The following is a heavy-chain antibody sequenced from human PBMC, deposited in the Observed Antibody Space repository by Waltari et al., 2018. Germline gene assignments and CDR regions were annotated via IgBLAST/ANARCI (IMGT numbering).Heavy chain of an antibody. CDR1: GYTFTGYY. Sequence: QVQLVQSGAEVKKPGASVKVSCKASGYTFTGYYIHWVRQAPGQGLEWMGWINPNSGGANYAQKFQGRVTMTRDTSISTAYMELSRLRSDDTAVYYCARGPDRYKSADWFDPWGQGTLVTVSS. CDR3: ARGPDRYKSADWFDP. CDR2: INPNSGGA. J-gene: IGHJ5*02. D-gene: IGHD3-16*02. V-gene: IGHV1-2*02.